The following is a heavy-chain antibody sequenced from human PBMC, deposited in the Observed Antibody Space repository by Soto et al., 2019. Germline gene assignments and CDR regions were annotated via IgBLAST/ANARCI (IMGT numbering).Heavy chain of an antibody. Sequence: ASVKVSCKASGYTFTSYAMHWVRQAPGQRLEWMGWINAGNGNTKYSQKFQGRVTITADESTSTAYMELSSLRSEDTAVYYCARSRAYSSGWLARYYFDYWGQGTLVTVSS. D-gene: IGHD6-19*01. CDR1: GYTFTSYA. CDR3: ARSRAYSSGWLARYYFDY. V-gene: IGHV1-3*01. J-gene: IGHJ4*02. CDR2: INAGNGNT.